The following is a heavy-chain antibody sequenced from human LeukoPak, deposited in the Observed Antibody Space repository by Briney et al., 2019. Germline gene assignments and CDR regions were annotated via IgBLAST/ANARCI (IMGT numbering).Heavy chain of an antibody. V-gene: IGHV3-21*01. Sequence: GGSLRLSCAASGFTFSSYSMNWVRQAPGKGLEWVSSISSSSYIYYADSVKGRFTIFRDNSKNTLYLQMNNLRAEDTAVYYCARGPDTMDVWGQGTTVTVSS. CDR2: ISSSSYI. CDR1: GFTFSSYS. J-gene: IGHJ6*02. CDR3: ARGPDTMDV.